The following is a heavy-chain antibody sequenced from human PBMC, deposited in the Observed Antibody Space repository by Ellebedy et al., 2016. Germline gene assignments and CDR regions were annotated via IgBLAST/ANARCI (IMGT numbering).Heavy chain of an antibody. Sequence: SETLSLXXAVYGGSFSGYYWSWIRQLPGKGLEWIGEINHSGRANYNPSLKSRATSSSDTSKNQFSLKVTSVTAADSGVYYCARGSRLTGTRSSDYWGQGTLVTVSS. D-gene: IGHD1-7*01. CDR1: GGSFSGYY. CDR2: INHSGRA. CDR3: ARGSRLTGTRSSDY. J-gene: IGHJ4*02. V-gene: IGHV4-34*01.